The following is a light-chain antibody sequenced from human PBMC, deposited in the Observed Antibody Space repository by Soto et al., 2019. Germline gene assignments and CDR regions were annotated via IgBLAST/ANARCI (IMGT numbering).Light chain of an antibody. CDR2: LEGSGSF. V-gene: IGLV4-60*02. Sequence: QSVLTQSSSASASLGSSVKLTCTLSRGHSSYIIAWHQQQPGKAPRYLMKLEGSGSFNKVSGVPDRFSGSSSGADRYLTISNLQFEDEADYYCETWDSNTWVFGGGTKVTVL. J-gene: IGLJ3*02. CDR1: RGHSSYI. CDR3: ETWDSNTWV.